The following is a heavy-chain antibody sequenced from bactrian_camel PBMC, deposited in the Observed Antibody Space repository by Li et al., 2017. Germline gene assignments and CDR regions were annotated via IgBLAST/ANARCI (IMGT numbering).Heavy chain of an antibody. Sequence: QLVESGGGSVQAGGSLKLSCVGSDITSTCAMGWYRQAPGKEREWVSSIMSGVPATYADSVIGRFTISQDNAKNTLYLQLNNLKSEDTAMYYCDRGAGVDGYWGQGTQVTVS. V-gene: IGHV3S53*01. J-gene: IGHJ6*01. CDR3: DRGAGVDGY. CDR2: IMSGVPA. CDR1: DITSTCA.